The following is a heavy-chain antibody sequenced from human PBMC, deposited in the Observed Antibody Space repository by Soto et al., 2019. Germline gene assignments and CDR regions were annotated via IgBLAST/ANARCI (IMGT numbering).Heavy chain of an antibody. D-gene: IGHD1-7*01. V-gene: IGHV1-69*13. Sequence: ASVKVSCKASGGTFSSYAISWVRQAPGQGLEWMGGIIPIFGTANYAQKFQGRVTITADESTSTAYMELSSLRSEDTAVYYCARGMTGTTILYYYYGMDVWGQGTTVTVSS. J-gene: IGHJ6*02. CDR2: IIPIFGTA. CDR3: ARGMTGTTILYYYYGMDV. CDR1: GGTFSSYA.